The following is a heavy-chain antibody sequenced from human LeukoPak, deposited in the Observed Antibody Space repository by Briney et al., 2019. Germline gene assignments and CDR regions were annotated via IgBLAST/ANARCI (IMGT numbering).Heavy chain of an antibody. V-gene: IGHV3-23*01. Sequence: GGSLRLSCAASGFIFSSYAMSWVRQAPGKGLVWVSAISGSGGGTYYADSVKGRFTISRDNSKNTLYLQMNSLRAEDTAVYYCATRGAYSSSWSLHYWGQGTLVTVSS. CDR1: GFIFSSYA. CDR2: ISGSGGGT. J-gene: IGHJ4*02. D-gene: IGHD6-13*01. CDR3: ATRGAYSSSWSLHY.